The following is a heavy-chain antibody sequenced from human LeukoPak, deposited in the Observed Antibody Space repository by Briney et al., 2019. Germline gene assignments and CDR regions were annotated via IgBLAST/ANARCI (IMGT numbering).Heavy chain of an antibody. CDR1: GFTFSSYN. D-gene: IGHD3-22*01. CDR3: ARDFYDSSGYLLFDY. CDR2: TGSSGSTI. V-gene: IGHV3-48*01. J-gene: IGHJ4*02. Sequence: GGSLRLSCAASGFTFSSYNMNWVRQAPGKGLEWISFTGSSGSTIYYADSVKGRFTISRDNAKNSLYLQMNSLRAEDTAVYYCARDFYDSSGYLLFDYWGQGTLVTVSS.